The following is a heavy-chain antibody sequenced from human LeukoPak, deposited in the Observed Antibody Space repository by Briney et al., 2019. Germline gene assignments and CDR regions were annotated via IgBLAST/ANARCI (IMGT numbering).Heavy chain of an antibody. CDR2: INPNSGGT. CDR1: GYTFTDYY. V-gene: IGHV1-2*02. CDR3: AKDMGIVVVPAAIRGVDY. J-gene: IGHJ4*02. Sequence: ASVKVSCKASGYTFTDYYIHWVRQAPGQGLEWMGWINPNSGGTNYAQKFQGRVTMTRDTSISTAYMELSRLRSDDTAVYYCAKDMGIVVVPAAIRGVDYWGQGTLVTVSS. D-gene: IGHD2-2*02.